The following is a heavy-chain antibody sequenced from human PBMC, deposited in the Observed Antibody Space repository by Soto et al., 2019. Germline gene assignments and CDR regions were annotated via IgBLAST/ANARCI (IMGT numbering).Heavy chain of an antibody. CDR2: MNPNSGNT. J-gene: IGHJ6*02. D-gene: IGHD2-21*02. CDR3: ARGRHIAVVTAIGYYYGMDV. CDR1: GYTFTSYD. Sequence: QVQLVQSGAEVKKPGASVKVSCKASGYTFTSYDINWVRQATGQGLEWMGWMNPNSGNTGYAQKFQGRVTMTRNTSISTAYMELSSLRSEDTAVYYCARGRHIAVVTAIGYYYGMDVWGQGTTVTVSS. V-gene: IGHV1-8*01.